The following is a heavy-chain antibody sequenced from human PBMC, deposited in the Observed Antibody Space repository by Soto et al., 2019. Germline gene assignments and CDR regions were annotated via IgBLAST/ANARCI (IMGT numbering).Heavy chain of an antibody. CDR2: IIPIFGTA. CDR3: AICVQDNYDSSGCLDY. Sequence: GFPVKGYCKGSGDSLSIDVGSWGRLTNGQGLEWMGGIIPIFGTANYAQKFQGRVTITADKSTSTAYMELSSLRSEDTAVYYCAICVQDNYDSSGCLDYWGQGTLVTVLL. CDR1: GDSLSIDV. V-gene: IGHV1-69*06. D-gene: IGHD3-22*01. J-gene: IGHJ4*01.